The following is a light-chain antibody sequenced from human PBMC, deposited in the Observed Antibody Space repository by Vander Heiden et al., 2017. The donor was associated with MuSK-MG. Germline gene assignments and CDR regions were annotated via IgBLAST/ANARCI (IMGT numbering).Light chain of an antibody. CDR3: QQQYSYPLVT. CDR1: QRISSY. Sequence: DIQSTHSPSFLSASVGDRGTIPCRASQRISSYLACYQQQPGKAPKLLIYAASTSQSGVTSAFSGSGGGTEFTLTISSRQQEDFAAYYCQQQYSYPLVTFGQGTQVEIK. CDR2: AAS. J-gene: IGKJ5*01. V-gene: IGKV1-9*01.